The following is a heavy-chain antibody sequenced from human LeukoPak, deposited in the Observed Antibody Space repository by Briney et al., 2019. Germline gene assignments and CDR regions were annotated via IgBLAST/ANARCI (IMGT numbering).Heavy chain of an antibody. V-gene: IGHV3-30*02. Sequence: GGSLRLSCAASGFTFSSYGMHWVRQAPGKGLEWVAFIRYDGSNKYYADSVKGRFTISRDNSKNTLYLQMNSLRAEDTAVYYCAKDLAKGIVVVPAAIDYWGQGTLVTVSS. D-gene: IGHD2-2*01. CDR3: AKDLAKGIVVVPAAIDY. J-gene: IGHJ4*02. CDR1: GFTFSSYG. CDR2: IRYDGSNK.